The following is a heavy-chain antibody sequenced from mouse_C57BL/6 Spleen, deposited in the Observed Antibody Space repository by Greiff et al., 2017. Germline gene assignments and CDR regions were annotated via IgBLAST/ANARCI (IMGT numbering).Heavy chain of an antibody. V-gene: IGHV1-50*01. J-gene: IGHJ4*01. D-gene: IGHD1-1*01. Sequence: QVQLQQPGAELVKPGASVKLSCKASGYTFTSYWMQWVKQRPGQGLEWIGEIDPSDSYTNYNQKFKGKATLTVDTSSSTAYMQLSSLTSEDSAVYYCARSPYGSSYSYAMDYWSQGTSVTVSS. CDR3: ARSPYGSSYSYAMDY. CDR1: GYTFTSYW. CDR2: IDPSDSYT.